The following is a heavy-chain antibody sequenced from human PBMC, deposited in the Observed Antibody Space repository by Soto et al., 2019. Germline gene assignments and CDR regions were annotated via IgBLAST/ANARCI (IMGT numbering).Heavy chain of an antibody. CDR3: VKDHWGGDCYANPYFDY. Sequence: QVQLVESGGGVVQPGGSLRLSCGASGFSFTTYGLHWVRQAPGKGLEWVAVIWYDGSKTYYADSVKGRFTISRDNSKNTLYLEMNSVRVEDTAMYYCVKDHWGGDCYANPYFDYWGQGTLVTVSS. V-gene: IGHV3-33*06. J-gene: IGHJ4*02. CDR1: GFSFTTYG. CDR2: IWYDGSKT. D-gene: IGHD2-21*02.